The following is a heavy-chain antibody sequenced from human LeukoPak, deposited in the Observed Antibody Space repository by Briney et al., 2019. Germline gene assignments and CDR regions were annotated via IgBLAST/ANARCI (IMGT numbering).Heavy chain of an antibody. CDR1: GGSISSYY. J-gene: IGHJ4*02. Sequence: SETLSLTCTVSGGSISSYYWSWIRQPPGKGLEWIGYIYYSGSTNYNPSLKSRVTISVDTSKNQFSLKLSSATAADTAVYYCARGYSYTNFDYWGQGTLVTVSS. CDR3: ARGYSYTNFDY. V-gene: IGHV4-59*12. D-gene: IGHD5-18*01. CDR2: IYYSGST.